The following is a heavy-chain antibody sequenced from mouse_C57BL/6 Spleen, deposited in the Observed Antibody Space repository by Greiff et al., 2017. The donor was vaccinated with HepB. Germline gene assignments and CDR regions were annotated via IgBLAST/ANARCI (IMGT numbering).Heavy chain of an antibody. V-gene: IGHV1-22*01. J-gene: IGHJ3*01. D-gene: IGHD2-4*01. CDR2: INPNNGGT. Sequence: VQLKESGPELVKPGASVKMSCKASGYTFTDYNMHWVKQSHGKSLEWIGYINPNNGGTSYNQKFKGKATLTVNKSSSTAYMELRSLTSEDSAVYYCAREREYYDYDGAWFAYWGQGTLVTVSA. CDR3: AREREYYDYDGAWFAY. CDR1: GYTFTDYN.